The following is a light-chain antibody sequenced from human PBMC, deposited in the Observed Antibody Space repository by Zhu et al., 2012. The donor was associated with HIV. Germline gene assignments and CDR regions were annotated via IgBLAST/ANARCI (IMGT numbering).Light chain of an antibody. V-gene: IGKV1-5*03. Sequence: DIQVIQSPSALSASVGDRVTITCRTSQNIDTWLAWYQQKPGKAPKTLIHAASTLESGVPSRFSGSGSGTEFTLTINSLQPDDFATYYCQQYHTHATFGQGTRVEI. CDR3: QQYHTHAT. CDR1: QNIDTW. J-gene: IGKJ1*01. CDR2: AAS.